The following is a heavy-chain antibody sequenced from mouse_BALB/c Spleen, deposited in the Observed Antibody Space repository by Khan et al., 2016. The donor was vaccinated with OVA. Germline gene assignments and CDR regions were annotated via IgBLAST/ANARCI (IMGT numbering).Heavy chain of an antibody. D-gene: IGHD2-1*01. V-gene: IGHV1-20*02. J-gene: IGHJ2*01. Sequence: VQLKQSGPELVRPGASVKISCTASGYYFTGYFMHWVMQSHGKSLEWIGRINPHIGETFYNQRFKDKATLTVDASSNTAHMQLRSLASEDSAVDYCTRFYRRDFDYWGQGTTLTVSS. CDR1: GYYFTGYF. CDR3: TRFYRRDFDY. CDR2: INPHIGET.